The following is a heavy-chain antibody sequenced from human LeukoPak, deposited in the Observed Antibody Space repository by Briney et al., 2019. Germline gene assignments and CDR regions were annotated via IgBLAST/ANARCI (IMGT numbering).Heavy chain of an antibody. V-gene: IGHV3-30*18. Sequence: GGSLRLSCAASGFTFSSYGMHWVRQAPGKGLEWVAVISYDESNKYYADSVKGRFTISRDNSKNTLYLQMNSLRAEDTAVYYCAKKAADYFDYWGQGTLVTVSS. CDR1: GFTFSSYG. J-gene: IGHJ4*02. CDR2: ISYDESNK. CDR3: AKKAADYFDY. D-gene: IGHD6-13*01.